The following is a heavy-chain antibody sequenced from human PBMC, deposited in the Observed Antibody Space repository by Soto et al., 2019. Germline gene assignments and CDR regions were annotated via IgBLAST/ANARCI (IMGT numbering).Heavy chain of an antibody. CDR2: IFHSGTT. CDR3: ARESRYSVNAGCSIRRDACDV. CDR1: GFSVTSTKY. V-gene: IGHV4-4*02. J-gene: IGHJ3*01. Sequence: QVQLKESGPGLVKPSVTLSLTCTVSGFSVTSTKYWNWVRQSPGKALEWIGEIFHSGTTYYNPSLSGRVSISMDKCKNQLSPILTSVTAADTADYHCARESRYSVNAGCSIRRDACDVWGPGTMVTVSS. D-gene: IGHD2-15*01.